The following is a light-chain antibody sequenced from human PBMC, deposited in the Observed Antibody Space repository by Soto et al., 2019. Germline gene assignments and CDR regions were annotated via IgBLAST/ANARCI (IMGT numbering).Light chain of an antibody. Sequence: QSALTQPRSVSGSPGQSVTISCTGTSSDVGGYNYVSWYQQHPGKAPKLIIYDVTKRPSGVPDRFSGSKSGITASRTISGRQAEDESDYYCFSYAGTYTLCVFVVGTKVTVL. CDR3: FSYAGTYTLCV. V-gene: IGLV2-11*01. CDR2: DVT. CDR1: SSDVGGYNY. J-gene: IGLJ3*02.